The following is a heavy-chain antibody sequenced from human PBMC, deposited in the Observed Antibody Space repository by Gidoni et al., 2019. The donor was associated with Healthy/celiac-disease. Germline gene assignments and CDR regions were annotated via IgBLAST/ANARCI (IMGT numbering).Heavy chain of an antibody. D-gene: IGHD2-15*01. CDR1: GFTFSSYS. V-gene: IGHV3-48*01. Sequence: EVQLVESGGGLVQQGGALGLSCAASGFTFSSYSMHWVRQAPGKGLEWVSYISSSSSTIYSADSVKGRFTISRDNAKNSLYLQMNSLRAEATAVYYCARAPSYCSGGSCYWGVDYWGQGTLVTVSS. CDR2: ISSSSSTI. CDR3: ARAPSYCSGGSCYWGVDY. J-gene: IGHJ4*02.